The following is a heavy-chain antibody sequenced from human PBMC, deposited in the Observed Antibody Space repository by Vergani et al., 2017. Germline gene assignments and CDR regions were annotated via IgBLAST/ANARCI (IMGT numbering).Heavy chain of an antibody. D-gene: IGHD3-10*01. J-gene: IGHJ4*02. CDR2: ISGSGGST. CDR3: AKGGSGSYYTFDY. V-gene: IGHV3-23*01. Sequence: EVQPLESGGGLVQPGGSLRLSCAASGFTFSSYAMSWVRQAPGKGLEWVSAISGSGGSTYYAESVKGRFTIYRDNSKNTLYLQMNSLRAEGTAVYYCAKGGSGSYYTFDYWGQGTLVTVSS. CDR1: GFTFSSYA.